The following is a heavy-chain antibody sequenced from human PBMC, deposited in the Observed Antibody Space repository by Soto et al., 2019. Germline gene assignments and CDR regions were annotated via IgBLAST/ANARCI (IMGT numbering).Heavy chain of an antibody. CDR2: ISSTGRTI. Sequence: PGGSLRVTCVSSGVTLSNYDMGWIRQAPGKGLEWVSYISSTGRTIYYADSVKGRFTVSRDNAQNSLSLKLNSLRVEDTAVYYCARSYRSGWEFDYWGQGTQVTVYS. D-gene: IGHD6-19*01. J-gene: IGHJ4*02. CDR1: GVTLSNYD. V-gene: IGHV3-11*04. CDR3: ARSYRSGWEFDY.